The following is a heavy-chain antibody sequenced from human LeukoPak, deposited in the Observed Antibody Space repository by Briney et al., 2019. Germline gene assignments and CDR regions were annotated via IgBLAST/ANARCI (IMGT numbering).Heavy chain of an antibody. J-gene: IGHJ3*02. D-gene: IGHD3-10*01. CDR2: IKADGSQK. CDR3: VRDGMGGIKAFDM. V-gene: IGHV3-7*05. Sequence: GGSLRLSCVGSGFNFRSYWMSWVRQAPGKGLEWVANIKADGSQKYFVDSVRSRFTISRDNAKNSVYHQMTSLRAEDTALYYCVRDGMGGIKAFDMWGQGTVVTVSS. CDR1: GFNFRSYW.